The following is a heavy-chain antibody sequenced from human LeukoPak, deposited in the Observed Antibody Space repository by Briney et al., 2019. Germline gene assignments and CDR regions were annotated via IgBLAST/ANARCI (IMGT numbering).Heavy chain of an antibody. D-gene: IGHD1-14*01. CDR1: GFTFSKVW. J-gene: IGHJ5*02. V-gene: IGHV3-15*01. CDR3: CGTRGDL. Sequence: NPGGSLRLSCEASGFTFSKVWMRWVRQAPGKGLEWVGRIKSKSDDGTRDYAPPVRGRFTISRDDSKSTVYLQMESLRSEDTGVYYCCGTRGDLWGQGTLVTVSS. CDR2: IKSKSDDGTR.